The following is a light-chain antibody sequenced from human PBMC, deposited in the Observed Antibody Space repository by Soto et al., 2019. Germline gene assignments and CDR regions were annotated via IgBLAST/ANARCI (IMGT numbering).Light chain of an antibody. Sequence: DIQMTQSPSTLSASVGDRVTITCRASQTISPWLAWYQQKPGKAPKVLIYKASSLQSGVPSRFSGSGSGTEFTLTISILQPDDFATYYCQQYYTYPWTFGQGTKVEIK. J-gene: IGKJ1*01. V-gene: IGKV1-5*03. CDR2: KAS. CDR3: QQYYTYPWT. CDR1: QTISPW.